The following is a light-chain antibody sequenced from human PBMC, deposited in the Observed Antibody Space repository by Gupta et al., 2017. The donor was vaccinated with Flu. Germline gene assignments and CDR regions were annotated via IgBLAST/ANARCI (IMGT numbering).Light chain of an antibody. CDR3: QQYGSSPST. CDR2: GAS. CDR1: QSVSSSY. J-gene: IGKJ1*01. V-gene: IGKV3-20*01. Sequence: DIVLTQSPGSLSVSLGDRATLSCRASQSVSSSYLAWYQQKPGQAPRLLIYGASSRATGIPDRFSGSGSGTDFTLTISRLEPEDFAVYYCQQYGSSPSTFGQGTKVEIK.